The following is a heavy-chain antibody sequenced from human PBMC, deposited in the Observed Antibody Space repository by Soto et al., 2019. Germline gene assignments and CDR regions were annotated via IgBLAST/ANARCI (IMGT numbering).Heavy chain of an antibody. D-gene: IGHD3-3*01. J-gene: IGHJ4*02. CDR3: AHRVLRTVFGLVTTTAIYFDF. CDR2: IYWDDDK. Sequence: QITLKESGPTVVKPTETLTLTCTFSGFSLTTSGVGVGWVRQSPGKAPERLALIYWDDDKRYSTSLKSRITITKATSKNQVVLTMANVDPADTATYYCAHRVLRTVFGLVTTTAIYFDFWGQGTPVVVSS. CDR1: GFSLTTSGVG. V-gene: IGHV2-5*02.